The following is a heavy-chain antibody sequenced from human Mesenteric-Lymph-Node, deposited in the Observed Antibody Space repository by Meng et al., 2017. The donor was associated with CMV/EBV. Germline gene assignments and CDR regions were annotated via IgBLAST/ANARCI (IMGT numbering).Heavy chain of an antibody. CDR3: ARASRQLPPYYYYYYGMDV. J-gene: IGHJ6*02. D-gene: IGHD2-2*01. Sequence: GESLKISCAASGFTFSSYWMSWVRQAPGKGLEWVANIKQDGSEKYYVDSVKGRFTISRDNAKNSLYLQMNSLRAEDTAVYYCARASRQLPPYYYYYYGMDVWGQGTTVIVSS. CDR1: GFTFSSYW. V-gene: IGHV3-7*01. CDR2: IKQDGSEK.